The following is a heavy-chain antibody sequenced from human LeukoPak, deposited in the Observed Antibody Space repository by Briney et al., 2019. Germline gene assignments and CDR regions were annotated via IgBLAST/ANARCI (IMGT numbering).Heavy chain of an antibody. CDR3: ARSSQGGYHY. Sequence: GGSLRLSCTASGFTVNSFWMHWVRQAPEKGLVWVSLISSDGGTTTYADSVKGRITISRDNAKNTLYLQMNSLLAEDTAVYYCARSSQGGYHYWGQGTLVTVSS. J-gene: IGHJ4*02. D-gene: IGHD5-18*01. CDR2: ISSDGGTT. CDR1: GFTVNSFW. V-gene: IGHV3-74*01.